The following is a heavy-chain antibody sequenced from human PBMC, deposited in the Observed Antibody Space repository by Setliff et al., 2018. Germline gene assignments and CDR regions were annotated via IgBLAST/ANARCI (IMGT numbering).Heavy chain of an antibody. D-gene: IGHD3-22*01. V-gene: IGHV3-21*01. CDR1: GFTFDSHT. J-gene: IGHJ6*03. CDR2: ISGSSAYK. Sequence: GESLQISCAASGFTFDSHTMNWVRQAPGKGLEWVSSISGSSAYKYYADSLKGRFTISRDNAKSSLYLQVDSLRAEDTAVYYCARNYYDSGDHLPFYYYYMDAWGEGTTVTVSS. CDR3: ARNYYDSGDHLPFYYYYMDA.